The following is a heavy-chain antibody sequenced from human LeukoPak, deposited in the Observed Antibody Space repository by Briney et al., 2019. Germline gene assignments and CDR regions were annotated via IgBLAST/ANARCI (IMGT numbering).Heavy chain of an antibody. V-gene: IGHV3-23*01. D-gene: IGHD4-17*01. CDR3: AKDLEDYGDYYFDY. CDR2: ISGSGGST. J-gene: IGHJ4*02. Sequence: GGSLRLSCAASGFTFSSYAMSWVRQAPGKGLEWVSAISGSGGSTYYADSAKGRFTISRDNSKNTLYLQMNSLRAEDTALYYCAKDLEDYGDYYFDYWGQGTLVTVSS. CDR1: GFTFSSYA.